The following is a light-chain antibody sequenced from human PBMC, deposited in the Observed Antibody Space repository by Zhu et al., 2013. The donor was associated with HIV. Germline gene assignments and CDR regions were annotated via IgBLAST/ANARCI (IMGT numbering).Light chain of an antibody. Sequence: DMQMTQSPSTLSASVGDRVTITCQASQSIGTWLAWYQQKPGKAPNLLIYKASTLESGVPSRFSGGGSGTQFTLTISSLQSEDFAVYYCQQYNNWPWTFGQGTKVEIK. V-gene: IGKV1-5*03. CDR2: KAS. CDR3: QQYNNWPWT. J-gene: IGKJ1*01. CDR1: QSIGTW.